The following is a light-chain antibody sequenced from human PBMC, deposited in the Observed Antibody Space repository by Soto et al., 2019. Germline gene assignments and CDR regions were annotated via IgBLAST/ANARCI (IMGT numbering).Light chain of an antibody. CDR2: EVS. CDR1: SSDVGGYKY. V-gene: IGLV2-8*01. J-gene: IGLJ1*01. CDR3: SSYAGSKNYV. Sequence: QSALTQPPSASGSPGQSVTISCTGISSDVGGYKYVSWYQQHPGKAPKLMIYEVSKRPSGVPDRFYGSKSGNTASLTVSGLQADDEADYYCSSYAGSKNYVFGSGTKVTVL.